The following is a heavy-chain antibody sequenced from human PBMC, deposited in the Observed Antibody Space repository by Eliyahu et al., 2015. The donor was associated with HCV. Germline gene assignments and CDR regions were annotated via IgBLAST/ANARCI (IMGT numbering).Heavy chain of an antibody. Sequence: EVQLVESGGGLVKPGGSLRPSCAASGXTXSSYSMNWVRQAPGKGLEWVSSISSSSSYIYYADSLKGRFTISRDNAKDSLYLQMNSLRAEDTAVYFCARDYYYDSSGRGVGYWGQGTLVTVSS. CDR2: ISSSSSYI. CDR1: GXTXSSYS. V-gene: IGHV3-21*01. CDR3: ARDYYYDSSGRGVGY. J-gene: IGHJ4*02. D-gene: IGHD3-22*01.